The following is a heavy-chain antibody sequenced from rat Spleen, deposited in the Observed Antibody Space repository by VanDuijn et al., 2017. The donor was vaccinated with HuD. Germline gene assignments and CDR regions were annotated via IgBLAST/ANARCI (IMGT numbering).Heavy chain of an antibody. CDR2: ISTGGTNT. CDR1: GFTFSDYY. Sequence: EVQLVESDGGLVQPGRSLKLSCAASGFTFSDYYMAWVRQAPTKGLEWVATISTGGTNTYYRGSVKGRFTISRDNAKNTQYLQMDSLRSEDTATYYCTRGYVMDAWGQGASVTVSS. CDR3: TRGYVMDA. J-gene: IGHJ4*01. V-gene: IGHV5S13*01.